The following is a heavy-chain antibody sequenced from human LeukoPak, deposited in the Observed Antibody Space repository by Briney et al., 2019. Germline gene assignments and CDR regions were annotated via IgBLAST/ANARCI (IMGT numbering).Heavy chain of an antibody. CDR1: GFIFSDHY. V-gene: IGHV3-72*01. CDR2: AKNKINSYTT. Sequence: PGGSLRLSCAASGFIFSDHYMDWVRQAPGKGLEWVGRAKNKINSYTTMYAASVKDRFTISRDDSKNSLYLQMNSLKTEDTAVYYCVRLTLDTVYPYYYMDVWGKGTTVTVYS. D-gene: IGHD2-2*02. J-gene: IGHJ6*03. CDR3: VRLTLDTVYPYYYMDV.